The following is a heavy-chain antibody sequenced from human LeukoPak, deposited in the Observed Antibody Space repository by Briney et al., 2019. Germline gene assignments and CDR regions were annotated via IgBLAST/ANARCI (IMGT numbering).Heavy chain of an antibody. CDR1: GYTFTSYD. CDR2: MNPNSGNT. D-gene: IGHD3-10*01. J-gene: IGHJ4*02. V-gene: IGHV1-8*01. CDR3: ARRRSVWFGESVGY. Sequence: ASVKVSCEASGYTFTSYDINWVRQATGQGLEWMGWMNPNSGNTGYAQKFQGRVTMTRNTSISTAYMELSSLRSEDTAVYYCARRRSVWFGESVGYWGQGTLVTVSS.